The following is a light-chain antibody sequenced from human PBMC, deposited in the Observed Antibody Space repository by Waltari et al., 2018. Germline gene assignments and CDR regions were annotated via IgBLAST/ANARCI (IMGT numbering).Light chain of an antibody. CDR1: ILTQRY. V-gene: IGLV3-27*01. CDR2: KDT. Sequence: SYVLTQPSSVSVSSGQTVRNPCLGAILTQRYLRWFQRKPGQATIVIIYKDTERPSGIPERFSGSSSGTTVTLTITGAQVEDEADYYCYSATDNDWLFGGGTKLTVL. J-gene: IGLJ2*01. CDR3: YSATDNDWL.